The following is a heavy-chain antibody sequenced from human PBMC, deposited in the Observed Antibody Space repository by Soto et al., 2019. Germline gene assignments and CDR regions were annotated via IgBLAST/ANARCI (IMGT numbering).Heavy chain of an antibody. CDR1: AGSISSVGYY. V-gene: IGHV4-31*01. CDR3: EGGATYSVRGDDAFDI. CDR2: IYYSGGT. Sequence: QVQLQESGLGLVKPTQPRSLTFPVSAGSISSVGYYWSWIRQHPGTGLEWIAYIYYSGGTYDNPSLKRVVTIQVDVPKRYSSRGLSSVTAAATAVYYREGGATYSVRGDDAFDIWGQGTMVTVSS. D-gene: IGHD3-10*01. J-gene: IGHJ3*02.